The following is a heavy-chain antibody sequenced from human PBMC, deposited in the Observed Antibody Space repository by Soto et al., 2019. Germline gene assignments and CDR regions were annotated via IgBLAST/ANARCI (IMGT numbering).Heavy chain of an antibody. CDR1: GFTFSSYG. V-gene: IGHV3-33*01. CDR3: ARGHSPKQWLVPSIDDY. J-gene: IGHJ4*02. Sequence: PGGSLRLSCAASGFTFSSYGMHWVRQAPGKGLEWVAVIWYDGSNKYYADSVKGRFTISRDNSKNTLYLQMDSLRAEDTAVYYCARGHSPKQWLVPSIDDYWGQGTLVTVSS. D-gene: IGHD6-19*01. CDR2: IWYDGSNK.